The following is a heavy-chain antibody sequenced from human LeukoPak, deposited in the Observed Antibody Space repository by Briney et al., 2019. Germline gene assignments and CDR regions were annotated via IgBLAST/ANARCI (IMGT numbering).Heavy chain of an antibody. D-gene: IGHD2-15*01. CDR2: MNPNSGNT. CDR1: GYTFTSYD. CDR3: ATTLTPYCSGGSCYSGAPNYYYYGMDV. J-gene: IGHJ6*02. V-gene: IGHV1-8*01. Sequence: GASVKVSCKASGYTFTSYDINWVRQATGQGLEWMGWMNPNSGNTGYAQKFQGRVTMTRDTSTSTVYMELSSLRSEDTAVYYCATTLTPYCSGGSCYSGAPNYYYYGMDVWGQGTTVTVSS.